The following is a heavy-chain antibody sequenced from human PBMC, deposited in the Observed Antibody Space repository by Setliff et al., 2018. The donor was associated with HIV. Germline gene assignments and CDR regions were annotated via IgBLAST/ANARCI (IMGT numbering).Heavy chain of an antibody. V-gene: IGHV3-11*05. CDR2: ISSRSSSYT. CDR1: GFSLSYYR. D-gene: IGHD3-9*01. CDR3: AREPYYDILTGYLDY. Sequence: GGSLRLSCAASGFSLSYYRMNWVRQAPGKGLEWVSYISSRSSSYTNYADSVKGRFTISRDNAKNSLYLQMNSLRAEDTALCYCAREPYYDILTGYLDYWGQGALVTVSS. J-gene: IGHJ4*02.